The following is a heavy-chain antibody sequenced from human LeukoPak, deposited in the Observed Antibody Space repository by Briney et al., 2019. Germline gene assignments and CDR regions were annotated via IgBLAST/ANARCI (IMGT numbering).Heavy chain of an antibody. CDR3: ARAPYYYDSSDYYYPFDY. Sequence: ASVKVSCKVSGYTLTELSMHWVRQAPGKGLEWMGGFDPEDGETIYAQKFQGRVTMTRDTSTSTVYMELSSLRSEDTAVYYCARAPYYYDSSDYYYPFDYWGQGTLVTVSS. CDR2: FDPEDGET. V-gene: IGHV1-24*01. CDR1: GYTLTELS. D-gene: IGHD3-22*01. J-gene: IGHJ4*02.